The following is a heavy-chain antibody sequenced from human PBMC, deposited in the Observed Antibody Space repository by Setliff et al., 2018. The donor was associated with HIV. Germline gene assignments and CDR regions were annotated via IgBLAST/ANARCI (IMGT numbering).Heavy chain of an antibody. CDR1: GLTFSSYA. J-gene: IGHJ3*02. CDR2: ISGSGGST. CDR3: ARAMVPDSSGYYRPPAFDI. D-gene: IGHD3-22*01. Sequence: PGGSLRLSCAASGLTFSSYAMSWVRQAPGKGLEWVSSISGSGGSTYYADSVKGRFTISRDNSKNTLYLQMNSLRAEDTAVYYCARAMVPDSSGYYRPPAFDIWGQGTMVTVSS. V-gene: IGHV3-23*01.